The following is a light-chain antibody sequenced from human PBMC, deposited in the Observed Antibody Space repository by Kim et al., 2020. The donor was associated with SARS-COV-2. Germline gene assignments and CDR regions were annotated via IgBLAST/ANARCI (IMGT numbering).Light chain of an antibody. CDR3: LLSYGGAPWV. J-gene: IGLJ3*02. CDR1: TGAVTSGHY. V-gene: IGLV7-46*01. CDR2: DTD. Sequence: QAVVTQEPSLTVSPGGTVTLTCGSSTGAVTSGHYPYWFQQKPGQAPRTLIYDTDNKHSWTPARFSGSLLGGKAALTLSVAQPEDEAEYYCLLSYGGAPWVFGGGTHLTVL.